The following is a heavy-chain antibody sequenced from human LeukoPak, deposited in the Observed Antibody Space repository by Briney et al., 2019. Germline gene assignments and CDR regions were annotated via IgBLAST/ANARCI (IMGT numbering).Heavy chain of an antibody. CDR3: ARDRSIRLLEWANGDMDV. V-gene: IGHV3-48*04. Sequence: GGSLRLSCAASGFTFSSYSMNWVRQAPGKGLEWVSYISSSSTSINYADSVKGRFTISRDNAKNSLYLEMNSLRAEDTAVYYCARDRSIRLLEWANGDMDVWGKGPRSSSP. CDR2: ISSSSTSI. D-gene: IGHD3-3*01. CDR1: GFTFSSYS. J-gene: IGHJ6*03.